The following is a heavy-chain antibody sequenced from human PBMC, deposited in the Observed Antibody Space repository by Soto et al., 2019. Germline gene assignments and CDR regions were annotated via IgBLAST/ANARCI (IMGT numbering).Heavy chain of an antibody. V-gene: IGHV3-33*01. J-gene: IGHJ6*02. CDR2: IWYDGSDK. Sequence: GSLRLSGAASVFSISSYGMHWVRQGPGKGLEWVAVIWYDGSDKYYEDSVKGRFTISRDNSKNTLYLQMNSLRAEDTAVYYCARDRSSTVDGMDVWGQGTTVTVSS. D-gene: IGHD6-13*01. CDR3: ARDRSSTVDGMDV. CDR1: VFSISSYG.